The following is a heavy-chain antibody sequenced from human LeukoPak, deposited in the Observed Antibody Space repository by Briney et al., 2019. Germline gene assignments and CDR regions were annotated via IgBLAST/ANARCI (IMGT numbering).Heavy chain of an antibody. CDR3: ARDTGLRSSWY. D-gene: IGHD6-13*01. V-gene: IGHV4-4*07. Sequence: SETLSLTCSVSGGSISNYYWSWIRQPAGKGLEWLGRIYISGNTNYNPSLKSRVTISIDTSKNQFSLKLSSVTAADTAVYYCARDTGLRSSWYWGQGTRVTVSS. CDR2: IYISGNT. CDR1: GGSISNYY. J-gene: IGHJ4*02.